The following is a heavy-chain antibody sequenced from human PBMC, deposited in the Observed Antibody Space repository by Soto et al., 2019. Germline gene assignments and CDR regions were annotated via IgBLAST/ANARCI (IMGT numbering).Heavy chain of an antibody. J-gene: IGHJ6*02. Sequence: GGSLRLSCAASGFTFSSYAVHWVRQAPGKGLEWVAVITGGGGNTYYADSVEGRFTISRDNSKNTLYLQMNSLRAEDTAVYYCAKVDSHYDFWSGYLDVWGQGTTVTVSS. CDR3: AKVDSHYDFWSGYLDV. V-gene: IGHV3-23*01. CDR2: ITGGGGNT. CDR1: GFTFSSYA. D-gene: IGHD3-3*01.